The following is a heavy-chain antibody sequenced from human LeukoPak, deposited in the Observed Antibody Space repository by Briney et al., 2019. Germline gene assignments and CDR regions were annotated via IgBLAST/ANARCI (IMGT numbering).Heavy chain of an antibody. D-gene: IGHD3-10*01. Sequence: PSETLSLTRAVYGGSFSGYYWSWIRQPPGKGLEWIGEINHSGSTNYNPSLKSRVTISVDTSKNQFSLKLSSVTAADTAVYYCARGVRGVIINYYYMDVWGKGTTVTISS. J-gene: IGHJ6*03. CDR3: ARGVRGVIINYYYMDV. CDR1: GGSFSGYY. V-gene: IGHV4-34*01. CDR2: INHSGST.